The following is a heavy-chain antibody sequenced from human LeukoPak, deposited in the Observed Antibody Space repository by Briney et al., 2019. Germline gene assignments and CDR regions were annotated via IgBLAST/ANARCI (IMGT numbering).Heavy chain of an antibody. J-gene: IGHJ5*02. CDR3: ARKGLITIFGVVINPGTCFDP. D-gene: IGHD3-3*01. CDR2: INPNSGGT. CDR1: GYTFTGYY. V-gene: IGHV1-2*06. Sequence: ASVKVSCKASGYTFTGYYMHWVRQAPGQGLEWMGRINPNSGGTNYAQKFQGRVTMTRDTSISTAYMELSRLRSDDTAVYYCARKGLITIFGVVINPGTCFDPWGKGTRSPSPQ.